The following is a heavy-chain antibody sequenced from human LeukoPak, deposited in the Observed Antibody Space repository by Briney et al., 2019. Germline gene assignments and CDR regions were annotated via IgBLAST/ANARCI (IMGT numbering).Heavy chain of an antibody. CDR2: IGGSGGST. V-gene: IGHV3-23*01. D-gene: IGHD1-26*01. J-gene: IGHJ4*02. CDR3: TRKESGTYYYDN. Sequence: GGSLRLSCAASGFTVSRDYMSWVRQAPGKGLEWVSRIGGSGGSTYYADAVKGRFTISRDNSQNTLYLQIHSLRAEDTAVYYCTRKESGTYYYDNWGQGTLVTVSS. CDR1: GFTVSRDY.